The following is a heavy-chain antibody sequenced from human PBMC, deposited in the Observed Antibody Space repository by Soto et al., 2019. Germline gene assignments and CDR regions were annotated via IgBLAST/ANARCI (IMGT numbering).Heavy chain of an antibody. D-gene: IGHD6-19*01. CDR2: IYTSGST. J-gene: IGHJ6*01. V-gene: IGHV4-4*07. Sequence: PSETLSLTCTVSGASIRSTYWSWIRQPAGKGLEWIGRIYTSGSTNYNPSLKSRVTMSVDTSKNQFSLKLSSVTAADTAVYYCARGEDSSGWYGLDVWGQGTTVTVSS. CDR1: GASIRSTY. CDR3: ARGEDSSGWYGLDV.